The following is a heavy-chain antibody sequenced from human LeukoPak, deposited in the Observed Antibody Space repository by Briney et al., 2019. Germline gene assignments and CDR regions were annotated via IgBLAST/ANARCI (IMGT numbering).Heavy chain of an antibody. CDR2: IYHSGST. CDR3: ARRDCYNYFES. D-gene: IGHD5-24*01. V-gene: IGHV4-30-2*01. CDR1: GGSISSGGYS. Sequence: SETLSLTCAVSGGSISSGGYSWSWIRQPPGKGLEWIGYIYHSGSTYYNPSLKSRVTISVDRSKNQFSLKLSSVTAADTAVYYCARRDCYNYFESWGQGTLVTVSS. J-gene: IGHJ4*02.